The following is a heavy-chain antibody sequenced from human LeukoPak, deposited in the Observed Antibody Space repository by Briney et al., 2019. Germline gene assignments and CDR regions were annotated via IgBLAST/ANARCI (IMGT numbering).Heavy chain of an antibody. CDR2: IRYDGSNK. CDR3: AKSSLWFGELIYFDY. D-gene: IGHD3-10*01. Sequence: GGSLRLSCAASGFTLSSYGMHWVRQAPGKGLEWVAFIRYDGSNKYYADSVKGRFTISRDNSKNTLYLQMNSLRAEYTAVYYCAKSSLWFGELIYFDYWGQGTLVTVSS. V-gene: IGHV3-30*02. J-gene: IGHJ4*02. CDR1: GFTLSSYG.